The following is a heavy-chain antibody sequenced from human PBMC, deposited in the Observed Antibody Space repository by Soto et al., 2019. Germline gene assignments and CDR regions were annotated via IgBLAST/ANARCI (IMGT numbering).Heavy chain of an antibody. Sequence: SETLSLTCTVSGGSISSYYWSWIRQPPGKGLEWIGYIYYSGSTNYNPSLKSRVTISVDTSKNQFSLKLSSVTAADTAVYYCARGAGGGQLVFYYYYDMDVWGKGTTVTVSS. J-gene: IGHJ6*03. CDR1: GGSISSYY. V-gene: IGHV4-59*01. CDR3: ARGAGGGQLVFYYYYDMDV. D-gene: IGHD6-6*01. CDR2: IYYSGST.